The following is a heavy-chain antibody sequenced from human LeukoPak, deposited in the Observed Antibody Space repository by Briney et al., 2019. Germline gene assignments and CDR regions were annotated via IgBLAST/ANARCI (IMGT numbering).Heavy chain of an antibody. CDR1: GGTFSSYA. V-gene: IGHV1-69*13. J-gene: IGHJ6*02. CDR2: IIPIFGTA. CDR3: ACLRDGYNYYYYGMDV. D-gene: IGHD5-24*01. Sequence: SVKVSCKASGGTFSSYAISWVRQAPGQGLEWMGGIIPIFGTANYAQKFQGRVTITADESTSTAYMELSSLRSEDTAVYYCACLRDGYNYYYYGMDVWGQGTTVTVSS.